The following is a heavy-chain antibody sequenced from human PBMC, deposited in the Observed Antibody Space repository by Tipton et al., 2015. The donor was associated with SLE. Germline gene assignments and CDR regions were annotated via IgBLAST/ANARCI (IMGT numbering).Heavy chain of an antibody. CDR2: IYTSGST. CDR3: ARVGAGATSGAFDI. D-gene: IGHD1-26*01. J-gene: IGHJ3*02. CDR1: GGSISSYY. Sequence: TLSLTCTVSGGSISSYYWSWIRQPPGKGLEWIGYIYTSGSTNYNPSLKSRVTISVDTSKNQFSLKLSSVTAADTAVYYCARVGAGATSGAFDIWGQGTMVTVSS. V-gene: IGHV4-4*08.